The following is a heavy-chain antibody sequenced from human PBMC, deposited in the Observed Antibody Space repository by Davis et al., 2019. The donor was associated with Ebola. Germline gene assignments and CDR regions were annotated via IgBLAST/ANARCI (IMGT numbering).Heavy chain of an antibody. Sequence: PSETLSLTCAVYGGSFSGYYWNWLRQSPGKGLEWIGEINHSGSTNYNPSLKSRVTISVDTSKNQFSLKLSSVTAADTAVYYCARGSMHVTGTTRWYFDLWGRGTLVTVSS. CDR2: INHSGST. CDR1: GGSFSGYY. V-gene: IGHV4-34*01. J-gene: IGHJ2*01. CDR3: ARGSMHVTGTTRWYFDL. D-gene: IGHD1-7*01.